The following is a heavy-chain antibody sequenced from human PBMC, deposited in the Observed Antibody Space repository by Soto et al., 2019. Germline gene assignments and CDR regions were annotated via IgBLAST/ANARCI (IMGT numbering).Heavy chain of an antibody. CDR3: ARQLYSSSWAYYYYGMDV. J-gene: IGHJ6*02. V-gene: IGHV5-10-1*01. CDR1: GYSFTNYW. D-gene: IGHD6-13*01. Sequence: GESLKISCKGSGYSFTNYWITWVRQMPGKGLEWLGRVDPTDSYSNYSPSFQGHVTISADKSISTAYLQWSSLKASDTAVYYCARQLYSSSWAYYYYGMDVWGQGTTVTVSS. CDR2: VDPTDSYS.